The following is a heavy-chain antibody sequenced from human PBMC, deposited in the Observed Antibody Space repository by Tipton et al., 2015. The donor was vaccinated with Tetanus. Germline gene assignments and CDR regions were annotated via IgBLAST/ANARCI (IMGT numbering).Heavy chain of an antibody. D-gene: IGHD3-10*01. Sequence: LRLSCTVSGGSMNSYYWSWIRQPPGKGLEWIGYIYYTGSTNYNPSLKSGVTISLDTSKNQFSLKLTSVSAADTAVYYCARVKGTYNHYGLDVWGQGTTVTVAS. J-gene: IGHJ6*02. CDR1: GGSMNSYY. CDR2: IYYTGST. V-gene: IGHV4-59*01. CDR3: ARVKGTYNHYGLDV.